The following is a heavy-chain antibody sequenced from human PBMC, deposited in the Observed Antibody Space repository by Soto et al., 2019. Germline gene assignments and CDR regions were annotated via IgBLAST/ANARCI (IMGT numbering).Heavy chain of an antibody. CDR3: ARDLGYCGGDCYSGYYYYYGMDV. CDR1: GGTFSSYA. Sequence: ASVKVSCKASGGTFSSYAISWVRQAPGQGLEWMGGIIPIFGTANYAQKFQGRVTITADESTSTAYMELSSLRSEDTAVYYCARDLGYCGGDCYSGYYYYYGMDVGGQGTTVTVS. CDR2: IIPIFGTA. J-gene: IGHJ6*02. V-gene: IGHV1-69*13. D-gene: IGHD2-21*02.